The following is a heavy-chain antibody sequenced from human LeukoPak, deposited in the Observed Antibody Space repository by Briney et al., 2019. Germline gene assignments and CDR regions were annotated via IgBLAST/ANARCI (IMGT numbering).Heavy chain of an antibody. CDR2: IRSKANSYAT. D-gene: IGHD2-2*01. CDR3: ASRWVVPAAPSRGDYYYMDV. CDR1: GFTFSGSA. J-gene: IGHJ6*03. Sequence: PGGSLRLSCAASGFTFSGSAMHWVRQASGKGLEWVGRIRSKANSYATAYAASVKGRFTISRDDSKNTAYLQMNSLKTEDTAVYYCASRWVVPAAPSRGDYYYMDVWGKGTTVTVSS. V-gene: IGHV3-73*01.